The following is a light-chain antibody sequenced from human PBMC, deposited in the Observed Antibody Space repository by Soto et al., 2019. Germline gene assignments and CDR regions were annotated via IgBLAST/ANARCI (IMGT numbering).Light chain of an antibody. CDR3: NSYTSSTAYV. CDR1: SSDVGGYKY. V-gene: IGLV2-14*01. CDR2: AVN. Sequence: QSALTQPASVSGSPGQSITISCTGTSSDVGGYKYVSWYQHHPGQAPKLMIHAVNSRPSGVSTRFSGSKSGNTASLTISGLQPEDEADYYCNSYTSSTAYVFGTGTKLTVL. J-gene: IGLJ1*01.